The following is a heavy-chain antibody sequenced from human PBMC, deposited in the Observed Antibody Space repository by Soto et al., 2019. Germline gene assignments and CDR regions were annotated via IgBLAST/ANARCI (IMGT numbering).Heavy chain of an antibody. CDR2: ISYDGRNK. CDR1: GFTFSSYG. D-gene: IGHD3-10*01. V-gene: IGHV3-30*18. Sequence: QVQLVESGGGVAQPGRSLSLSCAASGFTFSSYGMPWVRQAPGKGLEWVAVISYDGRNKYYADSVKGRFTISRDNSKNTLYLQMNSLRAEDTAVYYCAKDSRRYYGSGSYANDYWGQGTLVTVSS. CDR3: AKDSRRYYGSGSYANDY. J-gene: IGHJ4*02.